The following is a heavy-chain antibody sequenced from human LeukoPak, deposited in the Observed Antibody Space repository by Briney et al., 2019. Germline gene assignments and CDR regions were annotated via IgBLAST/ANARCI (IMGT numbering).Heavy chain of an antibody. CDR2: ISYDGSNK. J-gene: IGHJ4*02. CDR3: AKSLRDYYDGSGYWDY. V-gene: IGHV3-30*18. D-gene: IGHD3-22*01. Sequence: PGGSLRLSCAASGFTFSSYGMHWVRQAPGKGLEWVAVISYDGSNKYYADSVKGRFTISRDNSKNTLYLQMNSLRAEDTAVYYCAKSLRDYYDGSGYWDYWGQGTLVTVSS. CDR1: GFTFSSYG.